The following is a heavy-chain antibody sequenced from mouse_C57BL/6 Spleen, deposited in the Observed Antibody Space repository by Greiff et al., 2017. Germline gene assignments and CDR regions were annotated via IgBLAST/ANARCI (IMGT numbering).Heavy chain of an antibody. Sequence: EVQLQQSGPELVKPGASVKMSCKASGYTFTDYNMHWVKQSHGKSLEWIGYINPNNGGTSYNQKFKGKATLTVNKSSSTAYMELRSLTSDDSAFYYGASERIYYYYFDYWGQGTTLTVSS. J-gene: IGHJ2*01. CDR2: INPNNGGT. V-gene: IGHV1-22*01. CDR1: GYTFTDYN. D-gene: IGHD1-1*01. CDR3: ASERIYYYYFDY.